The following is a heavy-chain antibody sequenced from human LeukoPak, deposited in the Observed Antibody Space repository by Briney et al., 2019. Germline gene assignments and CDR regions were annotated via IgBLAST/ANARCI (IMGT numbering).Heavy chain of an antibody. Sequence: PSETLSLTCAVSGGSISSTNWWSWVRQSPGKGLEWIGEIYHSGSTNYNPSLKSRVTISVDTSKNQFSLKLTSVTAADTAVYYCASSIAVAGARFSWFDPWGQGTLVTVSS. V-gene: IGHV4-4*02. CDR2: IYHSGST. D-gene: IGHD6-19*01. CDR1: GGSISSTNW. CDR3: ASSIAVAGARFSWFDP. J-gene: IGHJ5*02.